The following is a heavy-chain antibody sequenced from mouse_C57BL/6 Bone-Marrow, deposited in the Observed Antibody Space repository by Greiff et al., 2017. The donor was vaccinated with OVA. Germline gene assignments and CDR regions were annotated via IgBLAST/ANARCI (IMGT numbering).Heavy chain of an antibody. CDR3: YYDDFAY. Sequence: QVQLQQSGAELVRPGASVTLSCKASGYTFTDYEMHWVKQTPVHGLEWIGAIDPETGGTAYNQKFKGKAILTAAKSSSTAYMELRSLTSEDSAVYYSYYDDFAYWGQGTLVTVSA. J-gene: IGHJ3*01. CDR1: GYTFTDYE. CDR2: IDPETGGT. V-gene: IGHV1-15*01. D-gene: IGHD1-1*01.